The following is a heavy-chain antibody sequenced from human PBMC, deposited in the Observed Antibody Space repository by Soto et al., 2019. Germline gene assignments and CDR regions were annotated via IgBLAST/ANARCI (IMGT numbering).Heavy chain of an antibody. CDR2: IYTGGTT. CDR3: HGYGH. V-gene: IGHV3-53*01. J-gene: IGHJ4*02. CDR1: GFTVTINY. Sequence: EVQVVESGGGLIQPGGSLRLSCAVSGFTVTINYMSWVRQAPGKGLEWVSVIYTGGTTFYADSVKGRFTISRDTSRNTLYLQMNSLRGEDTAVDYCHGYGHWGQVTLVTVSS. D-gene: IGHD5-12*01.